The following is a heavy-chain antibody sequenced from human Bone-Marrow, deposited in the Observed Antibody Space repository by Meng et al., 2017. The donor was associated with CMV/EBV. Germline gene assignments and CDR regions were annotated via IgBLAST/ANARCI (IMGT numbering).Heavy chain of an antibody. V-gene: IGHV1-46*01. D-gene: IGHD6-6*01. CDR2: INPSGGST. CDR1: GYTFTGYY. J-gene: IGHJ5*02. CDR3: ARDPIAARPFGWFDP. Sequence: ASVKVSCKASGYTFTGYYMHWVRQAPGQGLEWMGIINPSGGSTSYAQKFQGRVTMTRDTSTSTVYMELSSLRSEDTAVYYCARDPIAARPFGWFDPWGQGTLVTVSS.